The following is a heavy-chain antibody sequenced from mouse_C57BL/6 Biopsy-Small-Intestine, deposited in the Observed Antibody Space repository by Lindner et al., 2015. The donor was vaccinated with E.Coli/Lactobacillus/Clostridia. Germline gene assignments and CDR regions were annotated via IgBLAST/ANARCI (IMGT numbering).Heavy chain of an antibody. J-gene: IGHJ4*01. D-gene: IGHD2-14*01. CDR1: GYAFTDYN. CDR2: ICPNNVDN. V-gene: IGHV1-34*01. CDR3: ARSIGPYCMDY. Sequence: VQLQESGPEVVKSGASVKISCKASGYAFTDYNMDWVKQSHGKSLEWIGYICPNNVDNAYNQKFRSKATLTLDKSSSTAYLELHSLTSEDSAVYYCARSIGPYCMDYWGHGTSVTVSS.